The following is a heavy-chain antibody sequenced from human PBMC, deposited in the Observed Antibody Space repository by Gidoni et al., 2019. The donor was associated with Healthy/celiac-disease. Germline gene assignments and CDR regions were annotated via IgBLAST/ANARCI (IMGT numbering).Heavy chain of an antibody. V-gene: IGHV3-23*01. D-gene: IGHD4-17*01. Sequence: EVQLLESGGGLVQPGGSLRLSCSASGFTFSSYAMSWVRQAPGKGLEWVSAISGSGGSTYYADSVKGRFTISRDNSKNTLYLQMNSLRAEDTAVYYCAKSHYGDYGTDYWGQGTLVTVSS. CDR2: ISGSGGST. CDR1: GFTFSSYA. CDR3: AKSHYGDYGTDY. J-gene: IGHJ4*02.